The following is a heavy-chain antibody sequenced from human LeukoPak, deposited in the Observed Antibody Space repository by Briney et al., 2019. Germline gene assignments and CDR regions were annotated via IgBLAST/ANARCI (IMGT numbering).Heavy chain of an antibody. D-gene: IGHD3-22*01. Sequence: SETLSLTCTVSGGSIRSSSYYWGWIRQPPGKGLEWIGSIYYSGSTYYNPSLKSRVTISVGTSQNQSSSKLSSVTAADTAVYYCARHKHAYYYDSSGYFLDYWGQGTLVTVSS. V-gene: IGHV4-39*01. CDR3: ARHKHAYYYDSSGYFLDY. CDR1: GGSIRSSSYY. J-gene: IGHJ4*02. CDR2: IYYSGST.